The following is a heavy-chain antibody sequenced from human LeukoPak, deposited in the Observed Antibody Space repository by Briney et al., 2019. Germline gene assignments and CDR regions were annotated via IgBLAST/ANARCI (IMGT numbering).Heavy chain of an antibody. CDR3: ARGIAAAGTDY. V-gene: IGHV3-30*04. Sequence: PGRSLRLSCAASDFTFSNYPMHWVRQAPGKGLEWVAIISYDEKNKYYADSVKGRFTISRDNSKNTVYLQMNSLTTEDTAVYYCARGIAAAGTDYWGQGTLVTVSS. D-gene: IGHD6-13*01. J-gene: IGHJ4*02. CDR2: ISYDEKNK. CDR1: DFTFSNYP.